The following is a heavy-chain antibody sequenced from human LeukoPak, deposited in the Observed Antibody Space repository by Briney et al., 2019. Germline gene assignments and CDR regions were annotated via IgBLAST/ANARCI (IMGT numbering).Heavy chain of an antibody. D-gene: IGHD2-15*01. Sequence: PSETLSLTCGIHGESLNDYYWSWIRQSPGKGLEWIGEITHNGSTTFNPSLESQLTISVDTSKNQFSLKLTSVTAADASVYFCARGFCRGESCYSGEYFQHWGQGTLVTVSS. CDR3: ARGFCRGESCYSGEYFQH. J-gene: IGHJ1*01. V-gene: IGHV4-34*01. CDR1: GESLNDYY. CDR2: ITHNGST.